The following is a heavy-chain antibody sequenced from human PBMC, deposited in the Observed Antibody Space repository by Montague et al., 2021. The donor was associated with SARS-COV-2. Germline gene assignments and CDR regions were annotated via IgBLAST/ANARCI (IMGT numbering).Heavy chain of an antibody. Sequence: SKTLSLTCAVYGGSFSNKYWTWIRQPPGKGLEWIGEINHTGSTNYKPSLKRRVTISVDTSKNQFSLKVSSVTAADTAVYYCARGLMSGSYYLGLDYWGQGTLVTVSS. CDR3: ARGLMSGSYYLGLDY. J-gene: IGHJ4*02. CDR2: INHTGST. CDR1: GGSFSNKY. D-gene: IGHD1-26*01. V-gene: IGHV4-34*01.